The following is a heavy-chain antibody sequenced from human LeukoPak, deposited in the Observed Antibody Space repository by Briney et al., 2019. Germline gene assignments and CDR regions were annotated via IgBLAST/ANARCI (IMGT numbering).Heavy chain of an antibody. CDR3: ARGGAVAVLAALDY. D-gene: IGHD6-19*01. Sequence: SETLSLTCTVSGGSISSSSYYWGWLRQPPGKGLEWIGSIYYSGSTYYNPSLKSRVTISVDTSKNQFSLKLSSVTAAATAVYYCARGGAVAVLAALDYWGQGTLVTVSS. CDR1: GGSISSSSYY. J-gene: IGHJ4*02. CDR2: IYYSGST. V-gene: IGHV4-39*07.